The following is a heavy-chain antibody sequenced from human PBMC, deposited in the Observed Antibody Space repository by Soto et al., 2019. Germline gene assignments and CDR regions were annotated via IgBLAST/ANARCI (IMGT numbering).Heavy chain of an antibody. J-gene: IGHJ6*02. Sequence: GASVKVSCKASGYTFTRYGISWVLQAPGQGLEWMGWISGYNGDTNYAQKFQGRVSMTLDTSTGTAYMELRSLTSDDTAIYYCAKNGQPPYYYYGLDVWGQGTKVTVSS. CDR1: GYTFTRYG. V-gene: IGHV1-18*01. D-gene: IGHD2-8*01. CDR3: AKNGQPPYYYYGLDV. CDR2: ISGYNGDT.